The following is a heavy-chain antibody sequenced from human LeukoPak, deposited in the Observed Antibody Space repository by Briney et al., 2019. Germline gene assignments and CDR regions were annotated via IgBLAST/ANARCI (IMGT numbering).Heavy chain of an antibody. CDR3: AKGPVVAAVYYFDY. CDR1: GFTVSSNY. V-gene: IGHV3-66*01. D-gene: IGHD2-15*01. J-gene: IGHJ4*02. Sequence: PGGSLRLSCAASGFTVSSNYMSWVRQAPGKGLEWVSVIYSGGSTYYADSVKGRFTISRDNSKNTLYLQMNSLRAEDTAVYYCAKGPVVAAVYYFDYWGQGTLVTVSS. CDR2: IYSGGST.